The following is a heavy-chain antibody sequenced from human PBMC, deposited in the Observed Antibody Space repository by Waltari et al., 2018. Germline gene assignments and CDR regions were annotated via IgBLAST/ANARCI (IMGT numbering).Heavy chain of an antibody. D-gene: IGHD4-17*01. Sequence: QVQLVESGGGVVQPGRSLRLSCAASGFTFSSYGMPWVRQAPGKGLEWVAVIWYDGSNKYYADSVKGRFTISRDNSKNTLYLQMNSLRAEDTAVYYCAKGDDYEAFDIWGQGTMVTVSS. CDR3: AKGDDYEAFDI. CDR1: GFTFSSYG. CDR2: IWYDGSNK. J-gene: IGHJ3*02. V-gene: IGHV3-33*06.